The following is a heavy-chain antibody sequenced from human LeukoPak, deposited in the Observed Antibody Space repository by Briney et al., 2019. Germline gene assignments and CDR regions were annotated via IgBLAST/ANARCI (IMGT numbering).Heavy chain of an antibody. Sequence: PSETLSLTCTVSGGSISSSSYYWGWIRQPPGKGLEWIGEINHSGSTNYNPSLKSRVTISVDTSKNQFSLKLSSVTAADTAVYYCARARRYFDLWGRGTLVTVSS. CDR3: ARARRYFDL. J-gene: IGHJ2*01. CDR2: INHSGST. V-gene: IGHV4-39*07. CDR1: GGSISSSSYY.